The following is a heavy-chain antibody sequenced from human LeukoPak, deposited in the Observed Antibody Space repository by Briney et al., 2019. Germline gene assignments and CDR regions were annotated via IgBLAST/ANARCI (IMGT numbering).Heavy chain of an antibody. Sequence: GSPRLSCVASGFTFSSYAMSWVRQAAGKGLEWVSSTSSSGETTYYADSVKGRFTISRDNSRNTLYLQMNSLRAEDTAVYYCAKDRPNYYGTNGHYYRRDGDCWGQGTLVTVSS. V-gene: IGHV3-23*01. CDR2: TSSSGETT. CDR3: AKDRPNYYGTNGHYYRRDGDC. J-gene: IGHJ4*02. D-gene: IGHD3-22*01. CDR1: GFTFSSYA.